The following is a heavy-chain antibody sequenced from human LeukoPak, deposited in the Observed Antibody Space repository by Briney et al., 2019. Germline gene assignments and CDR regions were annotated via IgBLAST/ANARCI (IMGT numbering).Heavy chain of an antibody. CDR3: ARGAPDVLRYFDWDFDY. D-gene: IGHD3-9*01. V-gene: IGHV1-2*02. CDR1: GYTFTGYY. CDR2: INPNSGGT. J-gene: IGHJ4*02. Sequence: ASVKVSCKASGYTFTGYYMHWVRQAPGQGLEWMGWINPNSGGTNYAQKLQGRVTMTTDTSTSTAYMELRSLRSEDTAVYYCARGAPDVLRYFDWDFDYWGQGTLVTVSS.